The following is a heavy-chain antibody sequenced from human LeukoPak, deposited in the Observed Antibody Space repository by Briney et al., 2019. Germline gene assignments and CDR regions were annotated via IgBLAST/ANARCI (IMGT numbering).Heavy chain of an antibody. J-gene: IGHJ5*02. Sequence: GGSLRLSCAASGFTFSSYSMNWVRQDPGKGLEWVSSISSSSSYIYYADSVKGRFTISRDNAKNSLYLQMNSLRAEDTAVYYCARSNLGYCSGGSCSNWFDPWGQGTLVTVSS. CDR3: ARSNLGYCSGGSCSNWFDP. CDR2: ISSSSSYI. D-gene: IGHD2-15*01. V-gene: IGHV3-21*01. CDR1: GFTFSSYS.